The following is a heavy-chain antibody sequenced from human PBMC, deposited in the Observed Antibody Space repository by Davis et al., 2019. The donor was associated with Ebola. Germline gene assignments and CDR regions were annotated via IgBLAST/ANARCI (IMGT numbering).Heavy chain of an antibody. CDR1: GYSFTSYW. CDR2: IYPGYSDI. J-gene: IGHJ4*02. D-gene: IGHD5-18*01. Sequence: GESLKISCKGSGYSFTSYWIAWVRQMPGKDLAWMGIIYPGYSDIRYSPSFEGQVTISVDKSISTAYLHLSSLQASDTAMYYCARLPAGGHTYGNRFYFDYWGQGTLVTVSS. CDR3: ARLPAGGHTYGNRFYFDY. V-gene: IGHV5-51*01.